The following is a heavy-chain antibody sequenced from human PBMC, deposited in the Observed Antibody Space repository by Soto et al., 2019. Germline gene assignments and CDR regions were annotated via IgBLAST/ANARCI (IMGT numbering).Heavy chain of an antibody. D-gene: IGHD4-17*01. CDR3: ARGYGDVDY. CDR2: IYYSAST. J-gene: IGHJ4*02. CDR1: GGSISSYY. Sequence: QVQLQESGPGLVKPSETLSLTCTVSGGSISSYYWSWVRQLPGKGLEWIGYIYYSASTNYNPSLKSRVTISVDTSKNQFSLKLSSVTAADTAVYYGARGYGDVDYWGQGTLVTVSS. V-gene: IGHV4-59*01.